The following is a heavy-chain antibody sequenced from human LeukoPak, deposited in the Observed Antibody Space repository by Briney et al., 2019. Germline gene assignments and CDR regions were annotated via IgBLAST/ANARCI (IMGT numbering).Heavy chain of an antibody. Sequence: ASVKVSCKASGYTFTGYYMHWVRQAPGQGLEWMGWINPNSGGTNYAQKFQGRVTMTRDTSISTAYMELSRLRSDDTAVYYCARAVKYYYDSSGESWFDPWGQGTLVTVSS. CDR1: GYTFTGYY. D-gene: IGHD3-22*01. J-gene: IGHJ5*02. V-gene: IGHV1-2*02. CDR3: ARAVKYYYDSSGESWFDP. CDR2: INPNSGGT.